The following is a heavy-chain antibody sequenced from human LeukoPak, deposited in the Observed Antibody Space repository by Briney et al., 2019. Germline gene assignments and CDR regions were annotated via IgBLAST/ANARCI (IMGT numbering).Heavy chain of an antibody. D-gene: IGHD3-3*01. CDR2: IYSGGST. Sequence: PGGSLRLSCAASGFTVSSNYMSWVRQAPGKGLEWVSVIYSGGSTYYADSVKGRFTISRDNFKNTLYLQMNSLRAEDTAVYYCARASTYYDFWSGVAFAFDIWGQGTMVTVSS. J-gene: IGHJ3*02. CDR3: ARASTYYDFWSGVAFAFDI. CDR1: GFTVSSNY. V-gene: IGHV3-53*01.